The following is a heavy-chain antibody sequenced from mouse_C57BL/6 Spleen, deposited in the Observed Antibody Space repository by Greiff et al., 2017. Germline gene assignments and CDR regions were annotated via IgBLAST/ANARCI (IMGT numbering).Heavy chain of an antibody. Sequence: QVQLKQPGAELVLPGASVTLSCKASGYTFTSYWMHWVKQRPGQGLEWIGEIDPSDSYTNYNQKFKGKSTLTVDKSSSTAYMQLSSLTSEDSAVYYCARSWHDGSSQFPSHGGQGTTLTVSS. CDR2: IDPSDSYT. CDR3: ARSWHDGSSQFPSH. J-gene: IGHJ2*01. D-gene: IGHD1-1*01. CDR1: GYTFTSYW. V-gene: IGHV1-69*01.